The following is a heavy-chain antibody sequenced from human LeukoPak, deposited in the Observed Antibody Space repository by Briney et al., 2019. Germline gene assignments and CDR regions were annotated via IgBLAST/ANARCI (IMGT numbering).Heavy chain of an antibody. J-gene: IGHJ3*02. Sequence: ASVKVSCKASGYTFTGYYMHWVRQAPGQGLEWLGWINPDRGDTHYVQYFQGRITMTRDTSISTAYMELSGLRSDDTAMYYCARDPTTGTIRWAGFDILGQGTMVTVSS. CDR3: ARDPTTGTIRWAGFDI. D-gene: IGHD1-1*01. CDR1: GYTFTGYY. CDR2: INPDRGDT. V-gene: IGHV1-2*02.